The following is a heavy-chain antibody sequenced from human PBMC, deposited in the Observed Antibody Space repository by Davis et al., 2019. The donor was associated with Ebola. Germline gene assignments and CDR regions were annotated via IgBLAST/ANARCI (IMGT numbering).Heavy chain of an antibody. V-gene: IGHV4-39*01. Sequence: MPSETLSLTFAVSGDSISSRNWWSWVRQLPGKGLEWIGSAHYSGSSYSNPSLKSRVTISVDTSKSQFSLRLSSVSAADTAMYYCVRLSIVAPETLYYNYDVVVWGKGTTVAVSS. CDR1: GDSISSRNW. CDR3: VRLSIVAPETLYYNYDVVV. CDR2: AHYSGSS. D-gene: IGHD6-6*01. J-gene: IGHJ6*04.